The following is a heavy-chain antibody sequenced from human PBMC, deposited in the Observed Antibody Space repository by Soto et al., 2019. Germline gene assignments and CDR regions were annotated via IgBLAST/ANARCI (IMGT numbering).Heavy chain of an antibody. Sequence: PSETLSLTCAVSGYSVSDSNWWGWIRQPPGKGLEWIGYIYFNGNTNYNPSLKRRVTISIDTSKKQISLNLTSVTDADTAVYYCASVTFGGVVLAHWGQGTLVTVS. J-gene: IGHJ4*02. V-gene: IGHV4-59*02. CDR1: GYSVSDSNW. D-gene: IGHD3-16*01. CDR3: ASVTFGGVVLAH. CDR2: IYFNGNT.